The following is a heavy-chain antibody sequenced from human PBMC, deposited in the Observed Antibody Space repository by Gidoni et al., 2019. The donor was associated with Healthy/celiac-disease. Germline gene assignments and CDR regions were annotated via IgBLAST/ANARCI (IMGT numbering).Heavy chain of an antibody. J-gene: IGHJ6*02. CDR1: GYTVSNYG. V-gene: IGHV1-18*01. Sequence: QVQLVQSGAEVKKPGASVKVSCKASGYTVSNYGISWVRQAPGQGLEWMGWISAYNGNTNYAQKVQGRVTMTTDTSTSTAYMELRSLRSDDTAVYYCARVPPKQYQLPPLYYYGMDVWGQGTTVTVSS. CDR2: ISAYNGNT. CDR3: ARVPPKQYQLPPLYYYGMDV. D-gene: IGHD2-2*01.